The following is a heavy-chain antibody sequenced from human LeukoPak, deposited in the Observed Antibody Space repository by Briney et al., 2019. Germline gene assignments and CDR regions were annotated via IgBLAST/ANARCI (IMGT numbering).Heavy chain of an antibody. D-gene: IGHD6-25*01. J-gene: IGHJ4*02. V-gene: IGHV4-39*01. CDR3: ARRRIAARVDH. CDR2: IYYSGTT. Sequence: SDTLSLTCTVSGDSISSSSFYWAWVRQPPGKGLEWIGSIYYSGTTFYNPSLKSRVAISVDTSKNQFSLRLSSVTAEDTAVYFCARRRIAARVDHWGRGTLVTVSS. CDR1: GDSISSSSFY.